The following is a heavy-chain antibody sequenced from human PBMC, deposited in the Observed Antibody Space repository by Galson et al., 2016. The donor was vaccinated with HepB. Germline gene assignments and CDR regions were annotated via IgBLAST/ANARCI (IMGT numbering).Heavy chain of an antibody. CDR2: MWYDGSKK. CDR1: GFDFRSYA. J-gene: IGHJ6*02. V-gene: IGHV3-33*01. CDR3: ARDHAVGATWGYFYHYGMDV. D-gene: IGHD1-26*01. Sequence: SLRLSCAASGFDFRSYAMNWVRQAPGKGLEWVAFMWYDGSKKKYADSVKGRFTISRDNSKNKMYLQMNSLRAEDTAVYYCARDHAVGATWGYFYHYGMDVWGQGTTVTVSS.